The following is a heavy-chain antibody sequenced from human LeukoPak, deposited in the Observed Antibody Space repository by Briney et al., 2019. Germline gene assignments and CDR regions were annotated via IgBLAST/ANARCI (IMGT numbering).Heavy chain of an antibody. CDR3: ARGWGSGWYSVEAFDI. Sequence: SETLSLTCTVSSGSISDYYWNWIRQPPGKGLEWIGYIYYSGSTNYNPSLKSRVTISVDTSKNQFSLKLSSVTAADTAVYYCARGWGSGWYSVEAFDIWGQGTMVTVSS. CDR2: IYYSGST. CDR1: SGSISDYY. D-gene: IGHD6-19*01. V-gene: IGHV4-59*01. J-gene: IGHJ3*02.